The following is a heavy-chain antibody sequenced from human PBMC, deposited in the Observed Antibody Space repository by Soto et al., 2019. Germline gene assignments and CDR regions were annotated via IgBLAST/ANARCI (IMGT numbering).Heavy chain of an antibody. CDR1: GGSFSGYY. CDR3: ARFSGSYYYAMDV. J-gene: IGHJ6*02. V-gene: IGHV4-34*01. CDR2: INHSGVT. D-gene: IGHD6-19*01. Sequence: QVQLQQWGAGLLKPSGTLSLTCAVYGGSFSGYYWSWIRQPPGKGLEWIGEINHSGVTNYKPSLKRRVTISVDTSKNQFSLQLKSVTAADTALYDCARFSGSYYYAMDVWGQGSTVTVSS.